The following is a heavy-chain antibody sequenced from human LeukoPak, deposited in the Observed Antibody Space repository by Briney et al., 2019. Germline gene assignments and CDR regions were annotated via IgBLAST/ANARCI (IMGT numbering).Heavy chain of an antibody. J-gene: IGHJ3*02. D-gene: IGHD2-15*01. V-gene: IGHV3-23*01. CDR2: ISGSGGST. CDR3: ARECSGGSCYSDAFDI. Sequence: GGSLRLSCAASGFTFSSYAMSWVRQAPGKGLEWVSAISGSGGSTYYADSVKGRFTISRDNSKNTLYLQMNSLRAEDTAVYYCARECSGGSCYSDAFDIWGQGTMVTVSS. CDR1: GFTFSSYA.